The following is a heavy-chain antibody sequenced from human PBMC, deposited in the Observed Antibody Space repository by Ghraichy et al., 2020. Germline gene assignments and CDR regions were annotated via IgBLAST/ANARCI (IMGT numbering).Heavy chain of an antibody. Sequence: GPTLVKPTQTLTLTCTFSGFSLSTTGEGVGWIRQPPGKALEWLAVIYWDDDKRYSPSLRSRLTIAKDTSKNQVVLTVTNMDPVDTATYYCAHSHWLAHFDYWGQGALVTVAS. J-gene: IGHJ4*02. V-gene: IGHV2-5*02. CDR2: IYWDDDK. CDR1: GFSLSTTGEG. D-gene: IGHD6-19*01. CDR3: AHSHWLAHFDY.